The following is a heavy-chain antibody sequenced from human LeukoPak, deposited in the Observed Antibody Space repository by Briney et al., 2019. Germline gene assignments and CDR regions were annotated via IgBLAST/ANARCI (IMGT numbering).Heavy chain of an antibody. CDR2: IFHSGST. CDR3: ARERRYDFAPFYFYMDV. CDR1: GYSISSGYY. J-gene: IGHJ6*03. V-gene: IGHV4-38-2*02. D-gene: IGHD3-3*01. Sequence: PSETLSLTCAVSGYSISSGYYWVWIRQPPGKGLEWIGSIFHSGSTYYNPSLKSRITISVDTSKNQFSLKLSSVTAADTAVSYCARERRYDFAPFYFYMDVWGKGTTVTVSS.